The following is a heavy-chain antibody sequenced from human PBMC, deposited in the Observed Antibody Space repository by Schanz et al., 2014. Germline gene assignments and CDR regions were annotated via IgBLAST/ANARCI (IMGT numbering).Heavy chain of an antibody. Sequence: QVQLLQFGGGVVQPGRSLRLSCAASGFTFSSYAMHWVRQAPGKGLEWVAVISYDGSNKYYADSVKGRFTISRDNSKNTLYLQMNSLRADDTAVYYCARDTSYGMDVWGQGTTVTVSS. CDR1: GFTFSSYA. J-gene: IGHJ6*02. CDR2: ISYDGSNK. CDR3: ARDTSYGMDV. V-gene: IGHV3-30-3*01.